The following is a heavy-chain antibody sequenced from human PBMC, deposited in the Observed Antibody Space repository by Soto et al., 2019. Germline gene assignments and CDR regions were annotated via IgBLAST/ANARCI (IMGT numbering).Heavy chain of an antibody. Sequence: LSLTCTVSGGSISSGGYYWSWIRQHPGKGLEWIGYIYYSGSTYYNPSLKSRVTISVDTSKNQFSLKLSSVTAADTAVYYCASSPGLRYYFDYWGQGTLVTVSS. J-gene: IGHJ4*02. CDR1: GGSISSGGYY. D-gene: IGHD5-12*01. CDR3: ASSPGLRYYFDY. V-gene: IGHV4-31*03. CDR2: IYYSGST.